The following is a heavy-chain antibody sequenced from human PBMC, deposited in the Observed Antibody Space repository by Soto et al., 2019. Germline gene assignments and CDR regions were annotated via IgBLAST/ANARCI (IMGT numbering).Heavy chain of an antibody. CDR1: GYTFANYA. J-gene: IGHJ3*02. Sequence: QVQLVQSAAEVKKPGASVKVSCKASGYTFANYALSWVRQAPGQGREWMGWISPYTGNTNYAQKFQDRVTMTTDTSTNTAYMELRSLRSDDTAFFYCARVGGTFDIWGQGTLVTVSS. CDR2: ISPYTGNT. V-gene: IGHV1-18*01. CDR3: ARVGGTFDI. D-gene: IGHD3-16*01.